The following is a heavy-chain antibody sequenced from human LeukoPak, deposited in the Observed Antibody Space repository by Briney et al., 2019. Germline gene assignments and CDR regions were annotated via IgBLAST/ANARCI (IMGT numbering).Heavy chain of an antibody. CDR1: GGSISSYY. CDR3: ARAYYDFWSGYYNGGGYFDY. Sequence: PSETLSLTCTVSGGSISSYYWSWIRQPAGKGLEWIGRIYTSGSTNYNPSLKSRVTMSVDTSKNQFSLKLSSVTAADTAVYYCARAYYDFWSGYYNGGGYFDYWGQGTLVTVSS. D-gene: IGHD3-3*01. CDR2: IYTSGST. J-gene: IGHJ4*02. V-gene: IGHV4-4*07.